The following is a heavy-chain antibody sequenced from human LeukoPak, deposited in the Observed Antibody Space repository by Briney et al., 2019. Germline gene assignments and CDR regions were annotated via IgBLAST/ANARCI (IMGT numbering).Heavy chain of an antibody. CDR1: GYSISSDYY. J-gene: IGHJ3*02. V-gene: IGHV4-38-2*02. D-gene: IGHD6-19*01. Sequence: SETLSLTCTVSGYSISSDYYWGWIRQPPGKGLEWIGEINHSGSTNYNPSLKSRVTISVDTSKNQFSLKLSSVTAADTAVYYCARVDSSGWYRVGAFDIWGQGTMVTVSS. CDR2: INHSGST. CDR3: ARVDSSGWYRVGAFDI.